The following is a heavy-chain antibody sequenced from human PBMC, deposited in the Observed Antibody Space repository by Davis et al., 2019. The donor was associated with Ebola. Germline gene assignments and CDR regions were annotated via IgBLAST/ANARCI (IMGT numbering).Heavy chain of an antibody. CDR3: AKSIPATGYYFDY. CDR2: ARNKANTYTT. CDR1: GFTFSDHY. J-gene: IGHJ4*02. Sequence: GESLKISCAASGFTFSDHYMDWVRQAPGKGLEWVARARNKANTYTTEYAASVKGRFTISRDDSQSSLYLLMNSLRAEDTAMYYCAKSIPATGYYFDYWGQGTLVTVSS. V-gene: IGHV3-72*01. D-gene: IGHD2-2*01.